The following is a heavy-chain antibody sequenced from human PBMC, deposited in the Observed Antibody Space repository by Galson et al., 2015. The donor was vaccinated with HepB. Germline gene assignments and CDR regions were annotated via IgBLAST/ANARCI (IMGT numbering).Heavy chain of an antibody. D-gene: IGHD6-13*01. J-gene: IGHJ4*02. V-gene: IGHV3-33*01. CDR3: AREGPCASSCMDY. Sequence: SLRLSCAASGFIFSSFGMHWVRQAPGKGLEWVGVIWSDGSNKYYADFVKGRFTISRDNSKNTVYLRMNSLRVEDTAVYYCAREGPCASSCMDYRGQGTLVTVSS. CDR2: IWSDGSNK. CDR1: GFIFSSFG.